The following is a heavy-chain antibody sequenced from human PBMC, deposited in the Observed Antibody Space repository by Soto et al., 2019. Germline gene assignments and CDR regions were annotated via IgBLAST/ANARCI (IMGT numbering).Heavy chain of an antibody. D-gene: IGHD5-12*01. V-gene: IGHV3-23*01. CDR3: AAKGYSGYDVYYYYYMDV. Sequence: EVQLLESGGGLVQPGGSLRLSCAASGFTFSSYAMSWVRQAPGKGLEWVSAISGSGGSTYYADSVKGRFTISRDNSKNTLYLQMNSLRAEDTAVYYCAAKGYSGYDVYYYYYMDVWGKGTTVTVSS. CDR1: GFTFSSYA. CDR2: ISGSGGST. J-gene: IGHJ6*03.